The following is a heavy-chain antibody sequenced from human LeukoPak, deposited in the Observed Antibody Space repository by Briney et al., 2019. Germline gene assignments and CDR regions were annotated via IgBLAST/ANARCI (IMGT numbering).Heavy chain of an antibody. CDR1: GYTFTGYD. CDR2: INPNSGGT. CDR3: GRDGGFGEYPDY. D-gene: IGHD3-10*01. J-gene: IGHJ4*02. Sequence: ASVKVSCKASGYTFTGYDMHWVRQAPGQGLEWMGLINPNSGGTNYAQKFQGRVTMTRDTSISTAYMELSRLRSDDTAVYYCGRDGGFGEYPDYWGQGTLVTVSS. V-gene: IGHV1-2*02.